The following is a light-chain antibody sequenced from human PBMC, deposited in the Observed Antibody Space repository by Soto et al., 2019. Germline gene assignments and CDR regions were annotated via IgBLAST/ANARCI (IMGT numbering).Light chain of an antibody. CDR1: SSDVGGYNF. CDR2: DVT. V-gene: IGLV2-11*01. J-gene: IGLJ1*01. Sequence: QSALTQPRSVSGSPGQSVTISSTGTSSDVGGYNFVSWYQQHPGKAPKFMIYDVTKRPSGVPDRFSGSKSGNTASLTISGLQAEDEADYYCCSYVGSYTSYVFGTGTKLTVL. CDR3: CSYVGSYTSYV.